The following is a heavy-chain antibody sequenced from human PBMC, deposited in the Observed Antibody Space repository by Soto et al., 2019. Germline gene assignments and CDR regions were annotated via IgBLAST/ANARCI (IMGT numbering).Heavy chain of an antibody. CDR2: ISAITNYK. D-gene: IGHD3-22*01. V-gene: IGHV3-21*02. Sequence: EVQLVESGGGLVKPGGSLRLSCEGFGLTLSSNGMSWVRQAPGKGLEWVSSISAITNYKYSADSLKGRFTISRDNAKNSLYLQMNSLRAEDTAVYYCAGGSRDTSGYYDFEYWGQGTLVTVSS. J-gene: IGHJ4*02. CDR3: AGGSRDTSGYYDFEY. CDR1: GLTLSSNG.